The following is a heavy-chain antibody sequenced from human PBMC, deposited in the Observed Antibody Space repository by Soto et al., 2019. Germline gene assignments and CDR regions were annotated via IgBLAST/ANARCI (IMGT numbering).Heavy chain of an antibody. CDR3: ARDGYSDTTGPFDY. CDR2: IYYSGST. J-gene: IGHJ4*02. V-gene: IGHV4-31*03. CDR1: GGSISSGAFY. Sequence: SETLSLTCTVSGGSISSGAFYWSWIRQRPGKGLEWIGYIYYSGSTYYNPSLKSRVTISLDTSKNQFSLKLSSVTAADTAVYYCARDGYSDTTGPFDYWGQGTPVTVSS. D-gene: IGHD3-22*01.